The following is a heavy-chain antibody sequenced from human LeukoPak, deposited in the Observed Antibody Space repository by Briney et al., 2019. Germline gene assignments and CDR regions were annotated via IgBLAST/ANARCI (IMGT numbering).Heavy chain of an antibody. Sequence: GESLRLSCAASGFTFSSYGMHWVRQAPGKGLEWVAVIWYDENYKYYADSVKGRFTISRDNSKNTLYLQMNSLRAEDTAVYYCARDLDTYGSGSYWLEWGQGTLATVSS. CDR1: GFTFSSYG. CDR2: IWYDENYK. V-gene: IGHV3-33*01. CDR3: ARDLDTYGSGSYWLE. D-gene: IGHD3-10*01. J-gene: IGHJ4*02.